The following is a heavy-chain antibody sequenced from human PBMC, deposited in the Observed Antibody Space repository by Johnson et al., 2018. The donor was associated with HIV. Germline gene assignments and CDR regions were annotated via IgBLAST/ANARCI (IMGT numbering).Heavy chain of an antibody. V-gene: IGHV3-74*01. CDR3: ARDRGRAYYNFWSGTRSACAFDI. CDR2: INSAGSST. D-gene: IGHD3-3*01. J-gene: IGHJ3*02. CDR1: GFTFSSYW. Sequence: VQLVESGGGLVQPGGSLRLSCAASGFTFSSYWMHWVRQAPGKGLVWVSRINSAGSSTSYADSVKGRFTISRATAQNTLYLQMNSLRAEDTAVYYCARDRGRAYYNFWSGTRSACAFDIWGQGTMVTVSS.